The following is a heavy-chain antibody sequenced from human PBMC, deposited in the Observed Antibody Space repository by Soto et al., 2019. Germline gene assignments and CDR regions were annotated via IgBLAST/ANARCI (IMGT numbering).Heavy chain of an antibody. J-gene: IGHJ4*02. V-gene: IGHV4-59*02. CDR1: GGSVSGYY. Sequence: SETLSLTCTHSGGSVSGYYWSWIRQPPGKRLEWSGYVYYSGSTKYNPSLESRVTLSVDMSNNQCSLMLTSVTAAVTAVYYCAKYRRTDAEGYRLDCWGQGTLVTVS. CDR3: AKYRRTDAEGYRLDC. CDR2: VYYSGST. D-gene: IGHD6-13*01.